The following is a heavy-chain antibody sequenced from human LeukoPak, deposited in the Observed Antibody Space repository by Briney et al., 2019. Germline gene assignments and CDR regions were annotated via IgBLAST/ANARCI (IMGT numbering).Heavy chain of an antibody. CDR3: ARDGGIAVAGTPH. Sequence: SETLSLTCTVSGGSISSGSYYWSWIRQPAGKGLECIGRIYTSGSTNYNPSLKSRVTISVDTSKNQFSLKLSSVTAADTAVYYCARDGGIAVAGTPHWGQGTLVTVSS. J-gene: IGHJ4*02. V-gene: IGHV4-61*02. CDR1: GGSISSGSYY. D-gene: IGHD6-19*01. CDR2: IYTSGST.